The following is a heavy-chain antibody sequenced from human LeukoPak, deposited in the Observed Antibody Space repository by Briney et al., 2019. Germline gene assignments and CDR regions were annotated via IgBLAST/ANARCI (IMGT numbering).Heavy chain of an antibody. CDR3: ARKGRFAPTYFDY. Sequence: SETLSLTCAVYGGSFSGYYWSWIRQPPGKGLEWIGEINHSGSTNYNPSLKSRVTISVDTSKNQFSLKLSFVTAADTAAYYCARKGRFAPTYFDYWGQGTLVTVSS. V-gene: IGHV4-34*01. CDR1: GGSFSGYY. J-gene: IGHJ4*02. D-gene: IGHD3-3*01. CDR2: INHSGST.